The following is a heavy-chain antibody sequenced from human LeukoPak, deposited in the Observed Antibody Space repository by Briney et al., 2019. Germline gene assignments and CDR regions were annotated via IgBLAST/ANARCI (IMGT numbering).Heavy chain of an antibody. D-gene: IGHD6-19*01. CDR2: INHSGST. CDR1: GGSISSYY. CDR3: ARGLGYSSGWFGNNYFDY. J-gene: IGHJ4*02. V-gene: IGHV4-34*01. Sequence: SQTLSLTCTVSGGSISSYYWSWIRQPPGKGLEWIGEINHSGSTNYNPSLKSRVTISVDTSKNQFSLKLSSVTAADTAVYYCARGLGYSSGWFGNNYFDYWGQGTLVTVSS.